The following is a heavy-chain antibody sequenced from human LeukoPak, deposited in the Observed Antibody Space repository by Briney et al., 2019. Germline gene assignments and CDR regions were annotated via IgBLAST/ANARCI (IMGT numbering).Heavy chain of an antibody. V-gene: IGHV3-30-3*01. CDR3: ARGGSSKYAFDI. CDR2: ISYDGSNK. CDR1: GSTFSSYA. J-gene: IGHJ3*02. D-gene: IGHD6-13*01. Sequence: GGSLRLSCAASGSTFSSYAMHWVRQAPGKGLEWVAVISYDGSNKYYADSVKGRFTISRDNSKNTLYLQMNSLRAEDTAVYYCARGGSSKYAFDIWGQGTMVTVSS.